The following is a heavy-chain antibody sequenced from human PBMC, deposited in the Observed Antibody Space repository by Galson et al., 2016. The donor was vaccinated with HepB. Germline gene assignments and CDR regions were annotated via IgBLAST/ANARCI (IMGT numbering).Heavy chain of an antibody. J-gene: IGHJ4*03. CDR3: ASEDSSSDY. Sequence: SETLSLTCTVSGDSISSYYWHWIRLPTGKGLEWIGYVHNSGYTTYNPSLNGRVTISMDTSKNQFSLKLSSVTAADTAVYYCASEDSSSDYVGHGILVTVSS. CDR1: GDSISSYY. CDR2: VHNSGYT. D-gene: IGHD6-19*01. V-gene: IGHV4-59*01.